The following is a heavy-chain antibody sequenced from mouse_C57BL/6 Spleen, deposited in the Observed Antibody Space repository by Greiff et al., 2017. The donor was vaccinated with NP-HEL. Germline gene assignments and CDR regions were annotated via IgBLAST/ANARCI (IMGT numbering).Heavy chain of an antibody. J-gene: IGHJ4*01. Sequence: EVQLVESGGGLVKPGGSLKLSCAASGFTFSSYAMSWVRQTPEKRLEWVATISDGGSYTYYPDNVKGRFTISRDNAKNNLYLQMSHLKSEDTAMYYCARGDYYRNYGAMDYWGQGTSVTVSS. D-gene: IGHD2-5*01. CDR2: ISDGGSYT. CDR1: GFTFSSYA. CDR3: ARGDYYRNYGAMDY. V-gene: IGHV5-4*01.